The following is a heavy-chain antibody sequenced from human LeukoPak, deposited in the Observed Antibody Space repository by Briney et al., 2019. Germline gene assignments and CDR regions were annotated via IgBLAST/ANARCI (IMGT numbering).Heavy chain of an antibody. J-gene: IGHJ4*02. V-gene: IGHV1-2*02. Sequence: ASVKVSCKASGYTFTGYYMHWVRQAPGQGLEWMGWINPNSGGTNYAQKFQGRVTMTRDTSISTAYMELSRLRSDDTAVYYCASLGTYCGGDCQEYFDYWGQGTLVTVSS. CDR1: GYTFTGYY. CDR3: ASLGTYCGGDCQEYFDY. D-gene: IGHD2-21*01. CDR2: INPNSGGT.